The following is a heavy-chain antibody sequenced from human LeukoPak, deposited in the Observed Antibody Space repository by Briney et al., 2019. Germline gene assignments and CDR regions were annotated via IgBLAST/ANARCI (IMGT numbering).Heavy chain of an antibody. CDR1: GYTFTGYY. CDR3: ARAISGYDSLLYGY. J-gene: IGHJ4*02. CDR2: INPNSGGT. Sequence: ASVEVSCKASGYTFTGYYMHWVRQAPGQGLEWMGWINPNSGGTNYAQKFQGRVTMTRDTSISTAYMELSRLRSDDTAVYYCARAISGYDSLLYGYWGQGTLVTVSS. V-gene: IGHV1-2*02. D-gene: IGHD5-12*01.